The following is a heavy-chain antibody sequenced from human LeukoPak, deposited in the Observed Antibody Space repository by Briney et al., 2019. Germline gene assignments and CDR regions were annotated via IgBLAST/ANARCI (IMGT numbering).Heavy chain of an antibody. J-gene: IGHJ3*02. CDR3: ARGFKGWLQRLSAFDI. CDR1: GGSISSGSYY. Sequence: PSQTLSLTCTVSGGSISSGSYYWSWIRQPAGKGLEWIGRFYTSGSTNYNPSLKSRVTISVDTSKNQFSLKLSSVTAADTAVYYCARGFKGWLQRLSAFDIWGQGTMVTVSS. V-gene: IGHV4-61*02. D-gene: IGHD5-24*01. CDR2: FYTSGST.